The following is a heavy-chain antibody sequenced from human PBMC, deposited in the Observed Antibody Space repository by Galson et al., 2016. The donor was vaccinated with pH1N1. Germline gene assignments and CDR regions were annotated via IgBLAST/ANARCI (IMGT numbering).Heavy chain of an antibody. D-gene: IGHD5-18*01. J-gene: IGHJ4*02. CDR1: GGIFSSYA. CDR2: NIPIFGTT. V-gene: IGHV1-69*05. Sequence: SVKVSCKASGGIFSSYATNWVRQAPGQGLEWMGGNIPIFGTTKYAQKFQGRLTITTDESTSTPYMELSSLRSDDTAVYYCAKAVGGYSYGPTDSWGQGTLVTVSS. CDR3: AKAVGGYSYGPTDS.